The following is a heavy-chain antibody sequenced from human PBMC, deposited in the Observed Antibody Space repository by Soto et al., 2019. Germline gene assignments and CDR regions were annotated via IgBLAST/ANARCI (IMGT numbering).Heavy chain of an antibody. CDR1: GYTFTSYA. Sequence: VASVKVSCKASGYTFTSYAMHWVRQAPGQRLEWMGWINAGNGNTKYSQKLQGRVTMTRDTSTSTVYMELSSLRSEDTAVYYCARDRRDSSGPQGFDPWGQGTLVTVSS. CDR3: ARDRRDSSGPQGFDP. D-gene: IGHD3-22*01. V-gene: IGHV1-3*01. CDR2: INAGNGNT. J-gene: IGHJ5*02.